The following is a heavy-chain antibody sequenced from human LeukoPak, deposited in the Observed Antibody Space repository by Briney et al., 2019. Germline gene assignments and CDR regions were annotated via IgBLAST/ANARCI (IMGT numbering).Heavy chain of an antibody. Sequence: GGSLRLSCAASGFTFSSYGMHWVRQAPGKGLEWGAIIWYDGNNKYYADSVKGRFTISRDNSKNTLYLQMNSLRAEDTAVYYCARDLYYYDSSGLEFGYWGQGTLVTVSS. CDR2: IWYDGNNK. CDR3: ARDLYYYDSSGLEFGY. V-gene: IGHV3-33*01. D-gene: IGHD3-22*01. J-gene: IGHJ4*02. CDR1: GFTFSSYG.